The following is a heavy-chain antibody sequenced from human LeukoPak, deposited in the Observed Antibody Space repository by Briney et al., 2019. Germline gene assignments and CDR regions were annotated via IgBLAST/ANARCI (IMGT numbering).Heavy chain of an antibody. V-gene: IGHV4-59*01. CDR2: IYYSGST. D-gene: IGHD5-12*01. J-gene: IGHJ4*02. Sequence: KPSETLCLTCTVSGDSISSYYWTWIRQPPGKELEYIGQIYYSGSTNYNPSLKSRVTIAADTSKNQFSLKLTSVTAADTAVYYCSRGEYIGYDNPPGYWGQGTLVTVSS. CDR1: GDSISSYY. CDR3: SRGEYIGYDNPPGY.